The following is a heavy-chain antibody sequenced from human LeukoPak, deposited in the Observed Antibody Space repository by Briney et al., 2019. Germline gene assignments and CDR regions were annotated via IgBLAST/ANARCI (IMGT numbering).Heavy chain of an antibody. J-gene: IGHJ4*02. V-gene: IGHV4-59*12. D-gene: IGHD3-22*01. Sequence: PSETLSLTCTVSGGSISSYYWSWIRQPPGKGLEWIGCIYYSGYTNYKSSLKSRVTISVDTSKNQFSLKLSSVTAADTAVYYCARVKVLDPQYYDSSGYYQNRPIYRFDYWGQGTLVTVSS. CDR3: ARVKVLDPQYYDSSGYYQNRPIYRFDY. CDR1: GGSISSYY. CDR2: IYYSGYT.